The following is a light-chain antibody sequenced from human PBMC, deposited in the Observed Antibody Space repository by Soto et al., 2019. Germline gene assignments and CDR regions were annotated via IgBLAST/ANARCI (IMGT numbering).Light chain of an antibody. V-gene: IGKV1-5*01. CDR3: LQDNNYPWT. CDR2: HAS. J-gene: IGKJ1*01. CDR1: QSISNW. Sequence: DLQMTQFPSTLPASVGDRDTITCRASQSISNWLAWYQQKPGTAPKVLIYHASNLQSGVPSRFNGSGSGTDFTLTISSLQPEDFATYYCLQDNNYPWTFGQGTKVDIK.